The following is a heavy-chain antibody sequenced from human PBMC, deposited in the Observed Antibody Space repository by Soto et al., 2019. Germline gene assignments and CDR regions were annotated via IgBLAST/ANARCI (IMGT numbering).Heavy chain of an antibody. CDR3: ARAFGGEYYDRRSWYSAY. CDR2: IYPGDFDI. Sequence: GESLKISCKGSGYKFIDYWIGWVRQVPGKGLEWMGSIYPGDFDIKYGPSFHGQVTISADKSITTVYLHWSGLKASDTGIYYRARAFGGEYYDRRSWYSAYWGQGTQVTVSS. J-gene: IGHJ4*02. CDR1: GYKFIDYW. V-gene: IGHV5-51*01. D-gene: IGHD3-16*01.